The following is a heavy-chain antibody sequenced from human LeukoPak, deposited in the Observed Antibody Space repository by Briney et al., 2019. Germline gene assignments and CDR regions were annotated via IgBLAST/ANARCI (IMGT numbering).Heavy chain of an antibody. CDR3: ARIVGATTGDY. CDR1: GFTFSDHY. V-gene: IGHV3-72*01. CDR2: TRNKANSYTT. J-gene: IGHJ4*02. D-gene: IGHD1-26*01. Sequence: GGSLRLSCAASGFTFSDHYMDWVRQAPGKGLEWVGRTRNKANSYTTEYAASVKGRFTISRDDSKNSLYLRMNSLKTEDTAVYYCARIVGATTGDYWGQGTLVTVSS.